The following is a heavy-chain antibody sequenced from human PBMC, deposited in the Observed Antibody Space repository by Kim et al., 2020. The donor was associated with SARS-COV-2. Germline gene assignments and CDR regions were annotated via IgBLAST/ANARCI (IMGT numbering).Heavy chain of an antibody. CDR1: GFTFSSYG. CDR3: AKATHIAAADVFDY. Sequence: GGSLRLSCAASGFTFSSYGMHWVCQAPGKGLEWVAVISYDGSNKYYADSVKGRFTISRDNSKNTLYLQMNSLRAEDTAVYYCAKATHIAAADVFDYWGQGTLVTVSS. CDR2: ISYDGSNK. V-gene: IGHV3-30*18. J-gene: IGHJ4*02. D-gene: IGHD6-13*01.